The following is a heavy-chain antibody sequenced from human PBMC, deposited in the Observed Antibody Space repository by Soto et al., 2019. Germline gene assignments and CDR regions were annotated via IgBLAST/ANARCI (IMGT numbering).Heavy chain of an antibody. V-gene: IGHV3-23*01. CDR2: ISGSGDRT. Sequence: GGSLRLSCAASGFTFSSYAMSWVRQAPGKGLEWVSAISGSGDRTYYADSVKGRFTISRDNSRITLYMQMNSLRGVYTAVYFCAKMNGPPHWGQGTLVTVSS. CDR1: GFTFSSYA. J-gene: IGHJ4*02. D-gene: IGHD2-8*01. CDR3: AKMNGPPH.